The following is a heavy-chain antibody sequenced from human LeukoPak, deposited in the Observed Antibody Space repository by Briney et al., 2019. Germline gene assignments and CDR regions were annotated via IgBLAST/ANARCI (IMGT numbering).Heavy chain of an antibody. D-gene: IGHD3-22*01. V-gene: IGHV4-59*12. CDR2: IYYSGST. CDR1: GGSISSYY. CDR3: ARGFAYYYDRTEPFDI. Sequence: SETLSLTCTVSGGSISSYYWSWIRQPPGKGLEWIGYIYYSGSTNYNPSLKSRVTISVDTSKNQFSLKLSSVTAADTAVYYCARGFAYYYDRTEPFDIWGQGTMVTVSS. J-gene: IGHJ3*02.